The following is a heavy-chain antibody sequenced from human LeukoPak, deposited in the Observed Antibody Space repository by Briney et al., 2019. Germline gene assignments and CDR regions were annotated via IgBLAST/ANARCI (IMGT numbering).Heavy chain of an antibody. V-gene: IGHV4-34*01. J-gene: IGHJ2*01. D-gene: IGHD4-17*01. CDR1: GGSISGYY. Sequence: PSETLSLTCTVSGGSISGYYWSWIRQPPGKGLEWIGEINHSGSTNYNPSLKSRVTISVDTSKNQFSLKLSSVTAADTAVYYCARGKRGDYSWYFDLWGRGTLVTVSS. CDR2: INHSGST. CDR3: ARGKRGDYSWYFDL.